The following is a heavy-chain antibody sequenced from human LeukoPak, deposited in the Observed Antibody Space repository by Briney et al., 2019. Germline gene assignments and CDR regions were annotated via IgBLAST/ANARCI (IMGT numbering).Heavy chain of an antibody. Sequence: GGSLRLSCAASGFTFSGYSMSWVRQAPGKGLEWVSSISDSSSFIYYADSVKDRFTISRDNAKNSLYLQMNSLRAEDTAVYYCARGIAASYVTPRYYFDYWGQGTLVTVSS. D-gene: IGHD4-23*01. J-gene: IGHJ4*02. CDR3: ARGIAASYVTPRYYFDY. CDR1: GFTFSGYS. CDR2: ISDSSSFI. V-gene: IGHV3-21*01.